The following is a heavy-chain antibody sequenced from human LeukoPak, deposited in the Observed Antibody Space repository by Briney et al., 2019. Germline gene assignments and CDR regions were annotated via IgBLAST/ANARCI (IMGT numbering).Heavy chain of an antibody. CDR3: ARERGFCSGGTCYRAFNS. CDR1: GGTFSSYG. D-gene: IGHD2-15*01. Sequence: ASVKVSCKSSGGTFSSYGISWVRPAPGQGLEWMGRIIPIHDITDYAHKFQGKVTITADKSTATASMELSGLRPEDTAVYYCARERGFCSGGTCYRAFNSWGQGTLVTVSS. V-gene: IGHV1-69*04. CDR2: IIPIHDIT. J-gene: IGHJ5*01.